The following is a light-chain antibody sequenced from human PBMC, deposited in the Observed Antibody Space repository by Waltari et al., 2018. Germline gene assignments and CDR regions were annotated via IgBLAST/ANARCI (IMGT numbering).Light chain of an antibody. CDR3: QQCYSTPWT. V-gene: IGKV4-1*01. Sequence: DIVMTQSPDSLAVSLGERATINCKSSQSVLYSSNNKNYLAWYQQKPGQPPRLLIYWASTRESGVPYRFSGSGSGTDFTLTISSLKAEDVAVYYCQQCYSTPWTFGQGTKVEIK. CDR1: QSVLYSSNNKNY. J-gene: IGKJ1*01. CDR2: WAS.